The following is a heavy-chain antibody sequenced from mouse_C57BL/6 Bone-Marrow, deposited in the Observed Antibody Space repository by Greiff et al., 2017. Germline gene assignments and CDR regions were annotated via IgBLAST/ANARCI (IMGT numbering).Heavy chain of an antibody. CDR3: SEDSAVYYCAHESDYDEFAY. D-gene: IGHD2-4*01. Sequence: QVQLQPSGPALARPWASVTISCQAFYTFSRRVHFAIRDTNYWMQWVKQRPGQGLEWIGAIYPGNGDTSYNQKFKGKATLTADKSSSTAYMQLSSLTSEDSAVYYCAHESDYDEFAYWGQGTLVTVSA. J-gene: IGHJ3*01. V-gene: IGHV1-87*01. CDR1: YTFSRRVH. CDR2: GQGLEWIG.